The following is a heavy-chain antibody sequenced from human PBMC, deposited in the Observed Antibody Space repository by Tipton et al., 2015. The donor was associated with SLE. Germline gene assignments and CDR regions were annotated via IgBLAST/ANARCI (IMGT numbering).Heavy chain of an antibody. V-gene: IGHV3-7*01. D-gene: IGHD3-22*01. CDR3: ARDVNYYDGNFYYDVFDI. CDR1: GFTFSNYW. J-gene: IGHJ3*02. CDR2: IKGDGKKN. Sequence: SLRLSCTTSGFTFSNYWMVWVRQTPGKGLEWVANIKGDGKKNYYVDSVKGRFTISRDNPKNSLFLHMDALKAEDTAVYYCARDVNYYDGNFYYDVFDIWGQGTMVTVSS.